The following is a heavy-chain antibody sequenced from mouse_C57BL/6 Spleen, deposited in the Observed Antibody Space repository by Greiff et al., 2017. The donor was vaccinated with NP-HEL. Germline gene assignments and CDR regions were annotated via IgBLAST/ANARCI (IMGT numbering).Heavy chain of an antibody. CDR3: AGRAWGVDEDWYFDV. CDR1: GFTFSSYG. CDR2: ISSGGSYT. Sequence: EVQLQESGGDLVKPGGSLKLSCAASGFTFSSYGMSWVRQTPDKRLEWVATISSGGSYTYYPDSVKGRCTISSDNAKNTLYLQMSSLKSEDTAMYYCAGRAWGVDEDWYFDVWGTGTTVTVSS. D-gene: IGHD1-1*01. V-gene: IGHV5-6*01. J-gene: IGHJ1*03.